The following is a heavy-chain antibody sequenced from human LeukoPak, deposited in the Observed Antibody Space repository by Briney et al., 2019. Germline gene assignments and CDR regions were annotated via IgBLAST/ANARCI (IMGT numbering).Heavy chain of an antibody. V-gene: IGHV4-38-2*02. CDR1: GYSISSGYY. J-gene: IGHJ4*02. D-gene: IGHD3-10*01. CDR3: ARRGRPHDY. CDR2: IYHSGST. Sequence: PSETLSLTCTVSGYSISSGYYWGWIRQPPGKGLEWIGSIYHSGSTYYNPSLKSRVTISVDTSKNQFSLKLSSVTAADTAVYYCARRGRPHDYWGQGTLVTVSS.